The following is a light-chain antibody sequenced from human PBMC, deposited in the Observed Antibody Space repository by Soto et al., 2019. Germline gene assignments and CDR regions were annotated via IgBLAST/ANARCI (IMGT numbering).Light chain of an antibody. CDR2: KAS. CDR3: QXXYSYSPLT. V-gene: IGKV1-5*03. CDR1: QSVRDW. J-gene: IGKJ4*01. Sequence: DIQMTQSPSTLSASVGDKVTVTCRASQSVRDWVAWYQQQAGRAPRLLIYKASSLQSGVPSRFSGSGFGTEFTLTISGLQPDDFASYYCQXXYSYSPLTFGGGTKVDI.